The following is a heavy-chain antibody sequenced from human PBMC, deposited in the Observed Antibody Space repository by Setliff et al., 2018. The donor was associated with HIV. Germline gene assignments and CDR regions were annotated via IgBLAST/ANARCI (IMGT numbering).Heavy chain of an antibody. D-gene: IGHD1-26*01. CDR2: SYYSSRT. V-gene: IGHV4-39*02. CDR3: ARDQGELLHYYCYDMDF. J-gene: IGHJ6*02. Sequence: SETLSLTCTVSDASISTSNFLWGWIRQSPGKGLEWIGCSYYSSRTYYNPSLKNRVTISADTAKNHLSLKLSPVTAADTAVYYCARDQGELLHYYCYDMDFWGQGTTVTVSS. CDR1: DASISTSNFL.